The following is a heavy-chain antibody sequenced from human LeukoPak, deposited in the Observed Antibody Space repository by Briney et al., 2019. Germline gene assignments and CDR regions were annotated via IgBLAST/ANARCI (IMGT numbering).Heavy chain of an antibody. Sequence: GGSLRLSCAASGFTFSDYYMSWIRQAPGKGLEWGSYISGSSSYIKFADSVKGRFTISRDNAKNSLYLHMNSLRAEDTAVYFCARGNSDYDHDYWGQGTLVTVSS. V-gene: IGHV3-11*06. CDR1: GFTFSDYY. CDR3: ARGNSDYDHDY. CDR2: ISGSSSYI. D-gene: IGHD5-12*01. J-gene: IGHJ4*02.